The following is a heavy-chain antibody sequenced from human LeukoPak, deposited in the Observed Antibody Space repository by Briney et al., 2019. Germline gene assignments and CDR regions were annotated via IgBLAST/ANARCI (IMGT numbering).Heavy chain of an antibody. D-gene: IGHD5-12*01. CDR1: RFTFISSG. J-gene: IGHJ4*02. CDR2: IVVGSGNT. V-gene: IGHV1-58*02. CDR3: ARETPPYSGYDSQFDY. Sequence: SVKVSCKASRFTFISSGMQWVRQARGQRLEWIGWIVVGSGNTSYAQKFQERVTITRDMSTSTAYMELSSLRSEDTAVYHCARETPPYSGYDSQFDYWGQGTLVTVSS.